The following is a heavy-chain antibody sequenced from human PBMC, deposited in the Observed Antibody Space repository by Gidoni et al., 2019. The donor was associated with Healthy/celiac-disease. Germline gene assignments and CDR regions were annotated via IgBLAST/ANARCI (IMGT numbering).Heavy chain of an antibody. V-gene: IGHV1-2*02. CDR3: ATNRGYSLTYYYYYGMDV. J-gene: IGHJ6*02. CDR2: INPNSGGT. D-gene: IGHD5-18*01. CDR1: GYTFTGYY. Sequence: QVQLVQSGAEVKKPGASVTVSCKASGYTFTGYYMHWVRQAPGQGLEWMGWINPNSGGTNYAQKFQGRVTMTRDTSISTAYMELSRLRSDDTAVYYCATNRGYSLTYYYYYGMDVWGQGTTVTVSS.